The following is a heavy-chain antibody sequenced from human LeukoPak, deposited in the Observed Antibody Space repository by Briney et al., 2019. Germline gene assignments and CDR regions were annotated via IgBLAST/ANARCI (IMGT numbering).Heavy chain of an antibody. Sequence: GGFLRLSCAASGFTFSGSALHWVRQASGKGLEWVGRIRSTANGYATAYAASVKGRFTISRDDSKNTAYLQMDSLKTEDTAVYYCATSGGTYWSWGQGTLVTVSS. V-gene: IGHV3-73*01. CDR1: GFTFSGSA. CDR3: ATSGGTYWS. CDR2: IRSTANGYAT. J-gene: IGHJ5*02. D-gene: IGHD1-26*01.